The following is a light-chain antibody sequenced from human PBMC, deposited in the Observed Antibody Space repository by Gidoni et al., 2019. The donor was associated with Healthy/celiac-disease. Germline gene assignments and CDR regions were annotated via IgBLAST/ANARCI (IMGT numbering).Light chain of an antibody. CDR2: LGS. CDR3: MQARQTSYT. J-gene: IGKJ2*01. CDR1: QSLLHSNGYNY. Sequence: IVMTEYPLSLPVTPGEPAAISCRSSQSLLHSNGYNYLDWYLQKPGQSPQLLSYLGSNRGCGVPDRFSGSGAGTDSTLKISRVEAEDVGVYYCMQARQTSYTFGQGTKLEIK. V-gene: IGKV2-28*01.